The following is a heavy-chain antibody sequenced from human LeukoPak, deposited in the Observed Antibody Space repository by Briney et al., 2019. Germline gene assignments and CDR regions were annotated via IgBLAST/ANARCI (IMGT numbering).Heavy chain of an antibody. Sequence: GASVKVSCKASGYTFTGYYMHWVRQAPGQGLEWMGWISAYNGNTNYAQKLQGRVAMTTDTFTSTAYMELRSLRSDDTAVYYCARDCSGGSCYHPDAFDIWGQGTMVTVSS. CDR3: ARDCSGGSCYHPDAFDI. J-gene: IGHJ3*02. CDR2: ISAYNGNT. D-gene: IGHD2-15*01. V-gene: IGHV1-18*04. CDR1: GYTFTGYY.